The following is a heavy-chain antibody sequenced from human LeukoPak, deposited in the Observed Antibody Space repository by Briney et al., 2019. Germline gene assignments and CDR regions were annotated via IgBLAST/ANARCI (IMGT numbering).Heavy chain of an antibody. CDR2: INPNSGGT. CDR3: ARVLPIFGVVIKNWDFDY. CDR1: GYTFTGYY. Sequence: ASVKVSCKASGYTFTGYYMHWVRQAPGQGLEWMGWINPNSGGTDYAQKFQGRVTMTRDTSISTAYMELSRLRSDDTAVYYCARVLPIFGVVIKNWDFDYWGQGTLVTVSS. V-gene: IGHV1-2*02. J-gene: IGHJ4*02. D-gene: IGHD3-3*01.